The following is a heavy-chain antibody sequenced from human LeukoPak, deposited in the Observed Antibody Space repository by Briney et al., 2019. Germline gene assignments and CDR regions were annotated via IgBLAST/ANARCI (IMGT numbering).Heavy chain of an antibody. CDR1: GGSISSSSCY. D-gene: IGHD3-16*01. CDR3: ARRNSGGSGGAFDI. J-gene: IGHJ3*02. V-gene: IGHV4-39*01. Sequence: SETLSLTCTVSGGSISSSSCYWGWVRQPPRKGLEWIGDIYYSGSTYYNPSLKSRVTISVDTSKNQFSLKLPSVTAADAAVYYCARRNSGGSGGAFDIWGQGTMVTVSS. CDR2: IYYSGST.